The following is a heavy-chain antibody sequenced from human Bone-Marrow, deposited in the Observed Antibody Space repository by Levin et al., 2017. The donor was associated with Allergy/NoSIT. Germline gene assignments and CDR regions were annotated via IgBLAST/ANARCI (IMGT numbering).Heavy chain of an antibody. Sequence: GGSLRLSCEGLGFTFSSYWMHWVRQGPGKGLEWVARIKNDGVTTDYADSVKGRFTVSRDDAKNTVSLQMDSLRADDTATYYCARGWSADYWGQGSAVTVSS. CDR2: IKNDGVTT. J-gene: IGHJ4*02. D-gene: IGHD2-8*01. V-gene: IGHV3-74*01. CDR1: GFTFSSYW. CDR3: ARGWSADY.